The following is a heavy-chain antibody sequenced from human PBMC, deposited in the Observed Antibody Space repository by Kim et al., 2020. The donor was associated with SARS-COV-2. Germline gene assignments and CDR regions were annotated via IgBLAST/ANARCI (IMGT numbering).Heavy chain of an antibody. Sequence: GGSLRLSCAASGFTFSSYAMHWVRQAPGKGLEWVSAISTAGDNYYSASAKGGCIIFRENAKNSMLYQMISLRSGDTAASYCSSGVLWFGGLWDFGGQG. CDR3: SSGVLWFGGLWDF. D-gene: IGHD3-10*01. J-gene: IGHJ3*01. CDR1: GFTFSSYA. V-gene: IGHV3-13*01. CDR2: ISTAGDN.